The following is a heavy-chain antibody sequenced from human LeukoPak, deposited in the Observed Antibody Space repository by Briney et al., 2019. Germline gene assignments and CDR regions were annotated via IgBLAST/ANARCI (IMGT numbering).Heavy chain of an antibody. J-gene: IGHJ4*02. Sequence: PSETLSLTCAVSGVSFDDYYWSWVRQAPGKGLEWVSSIRGRGRSTYNADSVKGRFTISRDNSKNTLYLQMNSLRAEDTAVYYCAKAVRGDYIGSDDYWGQGILVTVSS. D-gene: IGHD4-17*01. CDR2: IRGRGRST. CDR1: GVSFDDYY. CDR3: AKAVRGDYIGSDDY. V-gene: IGHV3-23*01.